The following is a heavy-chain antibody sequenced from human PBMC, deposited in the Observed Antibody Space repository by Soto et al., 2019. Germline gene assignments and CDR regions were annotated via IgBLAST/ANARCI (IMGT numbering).Heavy chain of an antibody. V-gene: IGHV4-39*01. CDR2: INHSGNT. CDR1: GGSIGTSAYY. J-gene: IGHJ5*02. Sequence: SETLSLTCAVSGGSIGTSAYYWGWIRQAPGKGLEWIGSINHSGNTYLSPSLKDRVTMSVDTSKNSFSLKLRSATAADTGLYYWSRRAPEGFDPWGQGTLVTVSS. CDR3: SRRAPEGFDP.